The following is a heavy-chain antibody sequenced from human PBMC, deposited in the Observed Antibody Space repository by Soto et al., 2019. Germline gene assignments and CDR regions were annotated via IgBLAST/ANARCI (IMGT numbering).Heavy chain of an antibody. V-gene: IGHV3-30*18. CDR1: GFTFSSYG. CDR2: ISYDGSNK. CDR3: AKGGGYYDSSCCHLYDY. D-gene: IGHD3-22*01. Sequence: QVQLVESGGGVVQPGRSLRLSCAASGFTFSSYGMHWVRQAPGKGLEWVAVISYDGSNKYYADAVKGRFTISRDNSKNTLYLQMNILRAEDTAVYYCAKGGGYYDSSCCHLYDYWGQGTLVTVSS. J-gene: IGHJ4*02.